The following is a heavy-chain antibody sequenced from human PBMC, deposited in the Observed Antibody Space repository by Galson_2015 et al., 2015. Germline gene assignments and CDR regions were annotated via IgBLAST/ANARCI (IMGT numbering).Heavy chain of an antibody. D-gene: IGHD3-22*01. V-gene: IGHV5-51*03. CDR1: GYNFTNYW. J-gene: IGHJ4*02. CDR2: IYPSDSDT. Sequence: QSGAEVKKPGESLKISCKGSGYNFTNYWIGWVRQMPGEGLEWMGIIYPSDSDTTYSPSFQGQVTISTDKSISTAYLQWSSLKASDAAMYYCARRGYFDSGGYFDYWGQGTPVTVSS. CDR3: ARRGYFDSGGYFDY.